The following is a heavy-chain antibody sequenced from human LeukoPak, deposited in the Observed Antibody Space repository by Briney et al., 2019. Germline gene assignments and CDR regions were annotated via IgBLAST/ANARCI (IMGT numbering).Heavy chain of an antibody. CDR2: ISYHGSNK. J-gene: IGHJ4*02. D-gene: IGHD5-18*01. Sequence: GGSLRLSCAASGFTFSSYGMHWVRQAPGKGLEWVAVISYHGSNKYYADSVKGRFTISRDNSKNTLYLQMNSLRAEDTAVYYCAKEGSGYSYGSMDYWGQGTLVTVSS. V-gene: IGHV3-30*18. CDR1: GFTFSSYG. CDR3: AKEGSGYSYGSMDY.